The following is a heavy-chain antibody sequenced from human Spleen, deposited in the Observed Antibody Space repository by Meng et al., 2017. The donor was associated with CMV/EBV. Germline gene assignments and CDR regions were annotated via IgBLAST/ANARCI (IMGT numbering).Heavy chain of an antibody. CDR2: INTDSDNT. D-gene: IGHD7-27*01. V-gene: IGHV1-18*01. J-gene: IGHJ4*02. CDR3: ARDRDWGQIDY. Sequence: ASVKVSCKTSGYTFTSYGISWVRQAPGQGLEWMGWINTDSDNTDYAETLQGRVTVTSDTSTSTAYMELRKLISDDTAVYFCARDRDWGQIDYWGQGTPVTVSS. CDR1: GYTFTSYG.